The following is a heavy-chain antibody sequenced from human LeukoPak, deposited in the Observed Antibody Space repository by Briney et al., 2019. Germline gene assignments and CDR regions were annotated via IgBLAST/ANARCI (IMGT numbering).Heavy chain of an antibody. D-gene: IGHD3-3*01. J-gene: IGHJ4*02. CDR3: GEDVGNNSDFGVGHRT. Sequence: ASVKVSCKASGYTFTSYGISWVRQAPGQGLEWMGWISAYNGNTNYAQKLQGRVTMTTDTSTSTAYMKLRSLRSDDTAVNYCGEDVGNNSDFGVGHRTWGQGTLVTVSS. CDR1: GYTFTSYG. CDR2: ISAYNGNT. V-gene: IGHV1-18*01.